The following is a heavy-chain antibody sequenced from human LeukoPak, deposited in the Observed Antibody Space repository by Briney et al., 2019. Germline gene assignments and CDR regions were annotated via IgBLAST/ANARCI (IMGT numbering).Heavy chain of an antibody. Sequence: GGSLRLSCAASGFTFSDHYMDWVRQAPGQGLEWVGRSRNKANSYSTTFGKSVKGRLTISRDESENSLYLQLNSLKTEDTGVYYCVRLSRGAMNYYMDVWGKGTTVTISS. CDR2: SRNKANSYST. J-gene: IGHJ6*03. CDR1: GFTFSDHY. V-gene: IGHV3-72*01. D-gene: IGHD3-10*01. CDR3: VRLSRGAMNYYMDV.